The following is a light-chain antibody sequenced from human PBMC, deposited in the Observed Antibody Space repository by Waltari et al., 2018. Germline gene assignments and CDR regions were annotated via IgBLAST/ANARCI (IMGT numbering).Light chain of an antibody. Sequence: QSALTQPASVSGSPGQSITISCTGTSSDVGFYNYVSWYQQHPGKAPKLMIYDVSELPSGVVIRFSGSKSGNTAFLTISGLQAEDEADYYCNSYAGSSSWVFGGGTKLTVL. CDR1: SSDVGFYNY. J-gene: IGLJ3*02. CDR2: DVS. V-gene: IGLV2-14*01. CDR3: NSYAGSSSWV.